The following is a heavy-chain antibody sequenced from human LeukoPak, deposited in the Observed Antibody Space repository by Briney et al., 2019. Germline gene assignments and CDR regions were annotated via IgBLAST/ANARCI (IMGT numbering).Heavy chain of an antibody. CDR1: GYTFTSYG. V-gene: IGHV1-18*01. J-gene: IGHJ4*02. D-gene: IGHD3-3*01. Sequence: ASAKVSCKASGYTFTSYGISWVRQAPGQGLEWMGWISAYNGNTNYAQKLQGRVTMTTDTSTSTAYMELRSLRSDDTAVYYCARVDYDFWSGYYSYYFDYWGQGTLVTVSS. CDR2: ISAYNGNT. CDR3: ARVDYDFWSGYYSYYFDY.